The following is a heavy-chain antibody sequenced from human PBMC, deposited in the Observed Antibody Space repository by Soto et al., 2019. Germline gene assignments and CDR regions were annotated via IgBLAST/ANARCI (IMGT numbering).Heavy chain of an antibody. J-gene: IGHJ6*02. Sequence: GGSLRLSCVASGFTFRKYGMHWVRQAPGKGLEWVAVISYDGSNKYYADSVKGRFTISRDNSKNTLYLQMNSLRAEDTAVYYCARDVPVYYYGMDVWGQGTTVTVSS. V-gene: IGHV3-30*03. CDR2: ISYDGSNK. D-gene: IGHD2-8*02. CDR1: GFTFRKYG. CDR3: ARDVPVYYYGMDV.